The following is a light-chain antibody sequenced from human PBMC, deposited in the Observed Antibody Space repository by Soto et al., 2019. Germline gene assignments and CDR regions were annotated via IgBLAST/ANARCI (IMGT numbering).Light chain of an antibody. CDR1: QSISIN. Sequence: STATLYCSVWERPMLSCRASQSISINLAWYQQKPGQAPRLLIYAASNRATGVPARFSGSLSGTEFTLTISSLQSEDFAVYYCQQYNNWITFGQVTRKEIK. CDR2: AAS. V-gene: IGKV3-15*01. J-gene: IGKJ5*01. CDR3: QQYNNWIT.